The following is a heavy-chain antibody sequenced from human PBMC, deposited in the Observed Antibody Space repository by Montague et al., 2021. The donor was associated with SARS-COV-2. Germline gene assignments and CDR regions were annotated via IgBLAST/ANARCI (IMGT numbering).Heavy chain of an antibody. V-gene: IGHV6-1*01. CDR1: GDSVAGNTVA. D-gene: IGHD6-13*01. CDR2: SYYRPKRNY. CDR3: ARDPRYSLSWSFDY. Sequence: CAISGDSVAGNTVARSSDRHSPALRSEWQGGSYYRPKRNYDYAVSVKSRMTISPDTSKNQFSLQLSSVTPEDRAVYYCARDPRYSLSWSFDYWGQGTLVNVSS. J-gene: IGHJ4*02.